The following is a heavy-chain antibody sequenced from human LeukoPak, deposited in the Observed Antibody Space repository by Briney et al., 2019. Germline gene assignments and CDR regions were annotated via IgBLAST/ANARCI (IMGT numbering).Heavy chain of an antibody. V-gene: IGHV4-59*08. CDR1: GGSISSYH. D-gene: IGHD5-12*01. CDR2: IYYSGST. Sequence: PSETLSLTCTVSGGSISSYHWSWIRQPPGKGLEWIGYIYYSGSTNYNPSLKSRVTISVDTSKNQFSLKLSSVTAADTAVYYCAKVEMATIFSYYFDYWGQGTLVTVSS. CDR3: AKVEMATIFSYYFDY. J-gene: IGHJ4*02.